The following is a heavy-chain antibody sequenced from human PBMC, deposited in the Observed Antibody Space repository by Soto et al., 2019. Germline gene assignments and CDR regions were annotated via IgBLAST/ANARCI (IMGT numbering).Heavy chain of an antibody. Sequence: PSETLSLTCTVSGGSISRSSYYWSWIRQPPGKGLEWIGYIYYSGSTNYNPSLKSRVTISVDTSKNQFSLKLSSVTAADTAVYYCARGRHDYGDWHFAYWGQGTLVTVSS. CDR2: IYYSGST. J-gene: IGHJ4*02. D-gene: IGHD4-17*01. CDR1: GGSISRSSYY. V-gene: IGHV4-61*01. CDR3: ARGRHDYGDWHFAY.